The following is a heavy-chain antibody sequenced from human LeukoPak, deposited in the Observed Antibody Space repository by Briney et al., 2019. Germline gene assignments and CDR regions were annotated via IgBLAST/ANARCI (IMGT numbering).Heavy chain of an antibody. CDR2: ISGSGGST. D-gene: IGHD3-22*01. Sequence: GGSLRLSCAASGFTFSSYAMSWVRQAPGKGLEWVSAISGSGGSTYYADSVKGRVTISRDNSKNTLYLQMNSLRAEDTAVYYCAKMPYYYDSSGYPFDYWGQGTLVTVSS. V-gene: IGHV3-23*01. CDR1: GFTFSSYA. J-gene: IGHJ4*02. CDR3: AKMPYYYDSSGYPFDY.